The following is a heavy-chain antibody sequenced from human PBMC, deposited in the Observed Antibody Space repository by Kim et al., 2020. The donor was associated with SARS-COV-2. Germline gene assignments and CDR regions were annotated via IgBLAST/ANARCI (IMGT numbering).Heavy chain of an antibody. CDR1: GGSFSGYY. J-gene: IGHJ4*02. CDR2: INHSGST. D-gene: IGHD5-18*01. Sequence: SETLSLTCAVYGGSFSGYYWSWIRQPPGKGLEWIGEINHSGSTNYNPSLKSRVTISVDTSKNQFSLKLSSVTAAGTAVYYCARGGSPYVDTAMVRHLDYWGQGTLVTVSS. CDR3: ARGGSPYVDTAMVRHLDY. V-gene: IGHV4-34*01.